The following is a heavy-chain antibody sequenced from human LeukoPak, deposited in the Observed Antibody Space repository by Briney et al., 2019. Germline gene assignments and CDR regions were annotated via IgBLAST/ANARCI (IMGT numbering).Heavy chain of an antibody. CDR1: GFTFINYA. D-gene: IGHD3-10*01. V-gene: IGHV3-23*01. CDR2: ISGSGGST. J-gene: IGHJ6*02. CDR3: AKVEGVLWFGELVRVPIYYYYGMDV. Sequence: GGSLRLSCAASGFTFINYAMNWVRQAPGKGLEWVSAISGSGGSTYYADSVKGRFTISRDNSKNTLYLQMNSLRAEDTAVYYCAKVEGVLWFGELVRVPIYYYYGMDVWGQGTTVTVSS.